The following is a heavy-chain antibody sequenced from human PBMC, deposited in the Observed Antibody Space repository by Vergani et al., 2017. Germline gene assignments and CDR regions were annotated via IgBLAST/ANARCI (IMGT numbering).Heavy chain of an antibody. CDR3: LLAARFFAQFEY. CDR2: ISFDGNSK. D-gene: IGHD6-6*01. Sequence: QVQLVESGGGVVQPGRSLRLSCAASGFTFSSYGMHWVRQAPGKGLELVAVISFDGNSKLYVDSVKGRFTTSSENSKNTLYLQMNSLRAEDTAVYYCLLAARFFAQFEYWGQGTLVTVSS. J-gene: IGHJ4*02. CDR1: GFTFSSYG. V-gene: IGHV3-30*03.